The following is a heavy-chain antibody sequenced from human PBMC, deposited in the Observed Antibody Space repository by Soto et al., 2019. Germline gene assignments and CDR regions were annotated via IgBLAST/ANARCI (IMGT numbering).Heavy chain of an antibody. CDR1: GYTFTSYG. CDR2: INAANGDT. CDR3: VRRHVSATGIDWLDP. Sequence: VASVKVSCKASGYTFTSYGIHWVRQAPGQRLEWMRWINAANGDTKYSPKFQGRVTITRDTSASTAYMELSSLRSEDTAVYYCVRRHVSATGIDWLDPWGQGTLVTVSS. D-gene: IGHD6-13*01. J-gene: IGHJ5*02. V-gene: IGHV1-3*01.